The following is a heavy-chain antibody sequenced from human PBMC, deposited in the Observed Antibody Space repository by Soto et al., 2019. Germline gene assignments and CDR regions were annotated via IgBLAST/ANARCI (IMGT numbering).Heavy chain of an antibody. Sequence: PGESLKISCKGSGYSFTSYWIGWVRQMPGKGLEWMGIIYPGDSDTRYSPSFQGQVTISADKSISTAYLQWSSLKASDTAMYYCARIMAMVQTHYYYGKDVWGQGTTVTVSS. CDR3: ARIMAMVQTHYYYGKDV. J-gene: IGHJ6*02. V-gene: IGHV5-51*01. CDR1: GYSFTSYW. D-gene: IGHD5-18*01. CDR2: IYPGDSDT.